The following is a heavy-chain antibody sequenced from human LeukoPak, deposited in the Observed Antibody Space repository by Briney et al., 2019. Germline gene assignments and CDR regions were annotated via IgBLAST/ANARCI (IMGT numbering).Heavy chain of an antibody. Sequence: KTSETLSLTCAVYGGSFSGYYWSWIRQPPGKGLEWIGEINHSGSTNYNPSLKSRVTISVDTSKNQFSLKLSSVTAADTAVYYCARRRTEGPRITMVRDRGRGFDYWGQGTLVTVSS. D-gene: IGHD3-10*01. CDR3: ARRRTEGPRITMVRDRGRGFDY. J-gene: IGHJ4*02. CDR2: INHSGST. V-gene: IGHV4-34*01. CDR1: GGSFSGYY.